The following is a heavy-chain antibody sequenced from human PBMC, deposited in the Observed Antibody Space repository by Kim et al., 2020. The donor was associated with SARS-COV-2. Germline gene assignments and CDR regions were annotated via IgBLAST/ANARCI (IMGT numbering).Heavy chain of an antibody. V-gene: IGHV1-69*13. Sequence: SVKVSCKASGGTFISNTIDWVRQAPGQGLEWMGGIIPIFGTTNYAQKLQGRLTITADEATSTAYMELTSLRSDDTAIYYCARQLGSPGTWRYWGQGTLVTVSS. CDR2: IIPIFGTT. D-gene: IGHD1-26*01. J-gene: IGHJ4*02. CDR3: ARQLGSPGTWRY. CDR1: GGTFISNT.